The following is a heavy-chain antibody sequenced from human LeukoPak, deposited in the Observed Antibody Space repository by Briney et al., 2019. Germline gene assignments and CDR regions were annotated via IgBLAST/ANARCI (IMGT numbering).Heavy chain of an antibody. V-gene: IGHV1-2*06. CDR3: ARGQNYYDSSGYYYNY. CDR1: DYTFTDYY. Sequence: ASVKVSCKASDYTFTDYYIHWVRQAPGQGLEWMGRISPHSGGTNYVQKFQGRVTMTRDTSISTVYMELSSLRSDDTAVYYCARGQNYYDSSGYYYNYWGQGTLVTVSS. J-gene: IGHJ4*02. D-gene: IGHD3-22*01. CDR2: ISPHSGGT.